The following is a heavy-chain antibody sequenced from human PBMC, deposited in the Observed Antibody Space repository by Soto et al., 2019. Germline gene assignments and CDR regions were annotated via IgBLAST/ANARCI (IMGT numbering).Heavy chain of an antibody. Sequence: GGSLRLSCAASGFSFSNYNMNWVRQAPGKGLEWVSYITDSSDTVHYADSVRGRFTISRDNAESSLYLQMNSLRDEDTAVYFCARDFGHGYYLDYRGRGTLVTVSS. V-gene: IGHV3-48*02. D-gene: IGHD3-3*01. CDR3: ARDFGHGYYLDY. CDR2: ITDSSDTV. CDR1: GFSFSNYN. J-gene: IGHJ4*02.